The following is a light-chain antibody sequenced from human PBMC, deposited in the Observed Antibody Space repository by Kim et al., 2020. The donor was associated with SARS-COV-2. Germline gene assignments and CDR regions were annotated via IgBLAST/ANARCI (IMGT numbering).Light chain of an antibody. J-gene: IGKJ1*01. V-gene: IGKV1-5*03. CDR2: KAS. CDR1: QNINSW. Sequence: DIQMTQSPSTLSAAVGDRVTITCRASQNINSWLAWYQQKPGKAPKLLIYKASSLESGVPSRFSGSGSGTEFTLTISSLQPDDFATYYCQQYKTYPWTFGHGTKVDIK. CDR3: QQYKTYPWT.